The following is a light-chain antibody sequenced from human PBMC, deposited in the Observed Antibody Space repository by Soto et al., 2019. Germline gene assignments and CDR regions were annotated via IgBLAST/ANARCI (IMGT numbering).Light chain of an antibody. V-gene: IGKV3-20*01. J-gene: IGKJ2*01. CDR2: GAS. CDR1: QSVSSSY. Sequence: EIVLTQSPGTLSLSPGERATLSCRASQSVSSSYLAWYQQKPGQAPRLLIYGASSRATGIPDRFSGSGCGTDFTLTISSLEPEDFAVYYCQQYGSSPRYTFGQGTKLEIK. CDR3: QQYGSSPRYT.